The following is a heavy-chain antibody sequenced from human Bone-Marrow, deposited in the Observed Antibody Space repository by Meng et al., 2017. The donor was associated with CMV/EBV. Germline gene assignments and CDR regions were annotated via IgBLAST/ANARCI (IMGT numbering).Heavy chain of an antibody. V-gene: IGHV1-2*02. CDR3: AREWSGRRFVVVAADNQYYCMDV. Sequence: ASVKCFCKASGYTFIGNYMHWVRQDLGEGLEWMGWLNPNSGRTNYAQKFQGRVTMTRDTSISTTYMELSRLRSDDTAVYYCAREWSGRRFVVVAADNQYYCMDVWGQGTTVTVSS. CDR1: GYTFIGNY. D-gene: IGHD2-2*01. CDR2: LNPNSGRT. J-gene: IGHJ6*02.